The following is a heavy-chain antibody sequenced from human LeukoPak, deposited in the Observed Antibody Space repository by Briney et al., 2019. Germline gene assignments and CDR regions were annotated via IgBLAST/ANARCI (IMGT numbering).Heavy chain of an antibody. CDR2: NNTDGTVT. V-gene: IGHV3-74*01. D-gene: IGHD6-19*01. Sequence: GGSLRLSCAASGFTFSKYWMLWVRQAPGKGLESVSRNNTDGTVTTYADSVKGRFTVSRDNADHTMFLQMNSVRDEDTAVYYCATKQWLAPPPDSWGQGTPVTVSS. CDR1: GFTFSKYW. CDR3: ATKQWLAPPPDS. J-gene: IGHJ4*02.